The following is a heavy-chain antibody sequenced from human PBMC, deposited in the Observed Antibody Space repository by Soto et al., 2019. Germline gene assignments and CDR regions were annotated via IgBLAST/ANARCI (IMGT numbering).Heavy chain of an antibody. CDR2: IYTSGST. CDR1: GGSISSYC. Sequence: SETLSLTCTVSGGSISSYCWSWIRQPAGKGLEWIGRIYTSGSTNYNPSLKSRVTMSVDTSKNQFSLKLSSVTAADTAVYYCARGVYTVTTGNWFDPWGQGTLVTVSS. V-gene: IGHV4-4*07. J-gene: IGHJ5*02. D-gene: IGHD4-4*01. CDR3: ARGVYTVTTGNWFDP.